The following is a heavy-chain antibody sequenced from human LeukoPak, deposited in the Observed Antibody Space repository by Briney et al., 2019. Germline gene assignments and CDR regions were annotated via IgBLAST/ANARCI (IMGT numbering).Heavy chain of an antibody. Sequence: SETLSLTCDVFGGSFTDYFWTWIRQSPGKGLEWIGEINDYTGNANYNPSLNSRVSISLEKSKNQFSLEMRSVTAADTAVYYCARGRIAKIVVVHSFHYGMDVWGQGTTVTVSS. J-gene: IGHJ6*02. CDR2: INDYTGNA. V-gene: IGHV4-34*01. D-gene: IGHD3-22*01. CDR1: GGSFTDYF. CDR3: ARGRIAKIVVVHSFHYGMDV.